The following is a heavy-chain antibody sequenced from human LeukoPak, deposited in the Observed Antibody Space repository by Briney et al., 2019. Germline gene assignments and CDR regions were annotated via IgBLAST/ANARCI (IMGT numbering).Heavy chain of an antibody. CDR1: GYSYTSYC. D-gene: IGHD1-26*01. Sequence: GESLKISCKGSGYSYTSYCIGWVRQMPGQGLEWMGIIYPGDSDTRYSPSFQGQVTISADKSISTAYLQWSSLKASDTAMYYCARPSGSYYALYFDYWGQGTLVTVSS. V-gene: IGHV5-51*01. CDR3: ARPSGSYYALYFDY. CDR2: IYPGDSDT. J-gene: IGHJ4*02.